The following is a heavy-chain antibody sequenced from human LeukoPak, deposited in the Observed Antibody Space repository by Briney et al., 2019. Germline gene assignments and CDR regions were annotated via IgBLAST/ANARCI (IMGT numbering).Heavy chain of an antibody. CDR1: GGTFSSYA. CDR3: ASIGGLAARSYYYYMDV. CDR2: IIPIFGTA. Sequence: SVKVSCKASGGTFSSYAISWVRQAPGQGLEWMGGIIPIFGTANYAQKFQGRITITADASTTPDYMELSSLRSEDTAVYYCASIGGLAARSYYYYMDVWGKGTTVTVSS. D-gene: IGHD6-6*01. J-gene: IGHJ6*03. V-gene: IGHV1-69*13.